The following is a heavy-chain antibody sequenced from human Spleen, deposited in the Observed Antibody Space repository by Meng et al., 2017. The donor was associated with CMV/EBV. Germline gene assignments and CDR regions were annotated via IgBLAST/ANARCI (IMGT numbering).Heavy chain of an antibody. CDR1: GDSINSSNW. V-gene: IGHV4-4*02. CDR2: IYYSGTT. CDR3: ARVIHYGDFFDY. J-gene: IGHJ4*02. D-gene: IGHD4-17*01. Sequence: CAVSGDSINSSNWWSWVRQSPGKGLEWIGEIYYSGTTNYNPSLKSRVTMSADNSKNQFSLNLSSVTAADTAVYYCARVIHYGDFFDYWGQGTLVTVSS.